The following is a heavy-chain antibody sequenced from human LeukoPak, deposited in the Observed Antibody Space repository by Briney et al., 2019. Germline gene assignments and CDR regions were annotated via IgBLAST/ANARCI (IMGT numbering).Heavy chain of an antibody. V-gene: IGHV5-51*01. Sequence: GESLKISCQGSGYSFTSYWIGWVRQMPGKGLEWMGIIYPGDSDTRYSPSFQGQVTISADKSISTAYLQWSSLKASDTAMYYCARRNIAAAAQEALDAFDIWGQGTMVTVSS. D-gene: IGHD6-13*01. J-gene: IGHJ3*02. CDR2: IYPGDSDT. CDR1: GYSFTSYW. CDR3: ARRNIAAAAQEALDAFDI.